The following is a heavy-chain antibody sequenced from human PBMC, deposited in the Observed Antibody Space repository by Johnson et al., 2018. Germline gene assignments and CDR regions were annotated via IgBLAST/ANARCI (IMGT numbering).Heavy chain of an antibody. CDR2: ISSSSRTI. CDR3: TRARPGTKNAFDM. D-gene: IGHD1-7*01. CDR1: GLSFSSYS. Sequence: QLVETWGGLVHPGGSLRLSVEATGLSFSSYSLNWVRQAPGKGLEWISYISSSSRTIYYAESVKGRFTISRDDAKNSLYLQMNSLRAEDTAVYYGTRARPGTKNAFDMWGQGTMVTVSS. V-gene: IGHV3-48*01. J-gene: IGHJ3*02.